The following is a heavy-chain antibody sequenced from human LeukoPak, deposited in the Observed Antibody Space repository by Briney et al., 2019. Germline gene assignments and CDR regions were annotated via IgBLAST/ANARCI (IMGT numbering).Heavy chain of an antibody. D-gene: IGHD6-13*01. CDR2: IYYSGST. Sequence: PSETLSLTCTVSGGSISSYYWGWIRQPPGKGLEWIGSIYYSGSTYYNPSLKSRVTISVDTSKNQFSLKLSSVTAADTAVYYCARNGYSKIVDYFDYWGQGTPVTVSS. CDR1: GGSISSYY. J-gene: IGHJ4*02. V-gene: IGHV4-39*07. CDR3: ARNGYSKIVDYFDY.